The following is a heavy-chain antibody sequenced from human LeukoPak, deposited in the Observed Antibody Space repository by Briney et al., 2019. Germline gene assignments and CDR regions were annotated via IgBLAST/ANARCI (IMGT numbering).Heavy chain of an antibody. D-gene: IGHD2-2*02. Sequence: PSETLSLTCTVSGGSISSSSYYWGWIRQPPGKGLEWIGSIYYSGSTYYNPSLKSRVTISVDTSKNQFSLNLSSVTAADTAVYYCARGYCSSTSCYTEVFDYWGQGTLVTVSS. CDR1: GGSISSSSYY. V-gene: IGHV4-39*07. CDR3: ARGYCSSTSCYTEVFDY. CDR2: IYYSGST. J-gene: IGHJ4*02.